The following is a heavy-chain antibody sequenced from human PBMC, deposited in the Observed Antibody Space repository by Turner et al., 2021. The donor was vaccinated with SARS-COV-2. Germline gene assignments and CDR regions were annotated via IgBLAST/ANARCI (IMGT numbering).Heavy chain of an antibody. CDR1: GFAFRTYG. D-gene: IGHD2-15*01. J-gene: IGHJ4*02. CDR3: AKSGGMYCSGGSCYSSYFDY. Sequence: QVQLVESVGGVVQPGRSLRLSCEASGFAFRTYGMHWVRQAPGKGLEWVAVISYDGNNKYYVDSVKGRFTISRDNSKNTLFLQMNSLRAEDTAVYYCAKSGGMYCSGGSCYSSYFDYWGQGTLVTVSS. CDR2: ISYDGNNK. V-gene: IGHV3-30*18.